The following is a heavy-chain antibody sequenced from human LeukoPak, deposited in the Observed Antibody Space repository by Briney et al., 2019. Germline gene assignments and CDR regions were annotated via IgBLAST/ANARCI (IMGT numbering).Heavy chain of an antibody. Sequence: GGSLRLSCAASGFIFTNYWMNWVRQAPGKGLEWVANIKQDGSDKYYVDSVKGRFTISRDNTKNSLYLQMNSLRAEDTGIYYCTRGSGSYFHWGQGALVTVSS. CDR2: IKQDGSDK. CDR1: GFIFTNYW. J-gene: IGHJ4*02. CDR3: TRGSGSYFH. D-gene: IGHD3-10*01. V-gene: IGHV3-7*03.